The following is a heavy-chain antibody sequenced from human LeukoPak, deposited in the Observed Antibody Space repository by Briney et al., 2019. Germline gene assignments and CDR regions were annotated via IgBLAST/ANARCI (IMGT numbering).Heavy chain of an antibody. D-gene: IGHD3-10*01. CDR1: GFTFSHYA. Sequence: GGSLRLSCAASGFTFSHYAMSWVRQAPGKGLEWVSVISGGADSTYYVDSVKGRFTISRDNSKNTLYLQMNSLRAEDTAVYYSARAYSIIRGLVDYWGQGTMVTVSS. CDR3: ARAYSIIRGLVDY. CDR2: ISGGADST. V-gene: IGHV3-23*01. J-gene: IGHJ4*02.